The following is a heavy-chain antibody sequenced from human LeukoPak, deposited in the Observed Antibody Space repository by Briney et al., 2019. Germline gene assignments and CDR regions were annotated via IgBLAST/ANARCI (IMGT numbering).Heavy chain of an antibody. V-gene: IGHV1-69*13. CDR1: GGTFSSYA. CDR3: AREQYIVVVPAASGGALDI. J-gene: IGHJ3*02. D-gene: IGHD2-2*01. Sequence: SVKVYCKASGGTFSSYAISWVRQAPGQGLEWMGGIIPIFGTANYAQKFQGRVTITADESTSTVYMELRSLRSEDTAAYYCAREQYIVVVPAASGGALDIWGQGTMVTVSS. CDR2: IIPIFGTA.